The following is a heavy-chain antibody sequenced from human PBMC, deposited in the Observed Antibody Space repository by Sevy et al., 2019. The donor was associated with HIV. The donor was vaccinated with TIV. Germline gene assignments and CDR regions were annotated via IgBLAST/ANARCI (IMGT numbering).Heavy chain of an antibody. J-gene: IGHJ3*01. CDR1: GFSFSTYM. D-gene: IGHD3-10*01. Sequence: GGSLRLSCTASGFSFSTYMMNWVRQAPGKGLEWVASISYSSNYIYYADSLKGRFTISSDNAKNSLFLQMTSLRAEDTAVYYCARPYGSGSWEAFDVWGQGTMVTVSS. CDR3: ARPYGSGSWEAFDV. V-gene: IGHV3-21*01. CDR2: ISYSSNYI.